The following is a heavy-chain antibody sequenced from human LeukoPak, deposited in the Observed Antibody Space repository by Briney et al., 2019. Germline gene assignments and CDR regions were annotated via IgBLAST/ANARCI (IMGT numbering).Heavy chain of an antibody. Sequence: GGSLRLSCVASGFTFSSNGMHWVRQAPGTGLEWVAVISHDGSDKHYADSVKGRFTVFRDNSKNTLYLQMNSPRPEDTAVYCCAKDRASSWSFDYWGQGTLVTVST. D-gene: IGHD6-13*01. CDR3: AKDRASSWSFDY. CDR2: ISHDGSDK. J-gene: IGHJ4*02. V-gene: IGHV3-30*18. CDR1: GFTFSSNG.